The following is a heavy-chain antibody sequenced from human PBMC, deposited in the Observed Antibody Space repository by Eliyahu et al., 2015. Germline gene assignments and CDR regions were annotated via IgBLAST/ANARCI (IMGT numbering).Heavy chain of an antibody. V-gene: IGHV3-23*01. CDR3: AKVRGFTSPDY. Sequence: EVQLLESGGGLVQPGGSLXLXCAASGFTFSTXAMSWVRQAPGKGLEWVSSISHTGGTTYFADSMRVRFSISRDNSKNTLYLQINSLRAEDTAIYYCAKVRGFTSPDYWGQGTLVTVSS. D-gene: IGHD3-10*01. CDR2: ISHTGGTT. J-gene: IGHJ4*02. CDR1: GFTFSTXA.